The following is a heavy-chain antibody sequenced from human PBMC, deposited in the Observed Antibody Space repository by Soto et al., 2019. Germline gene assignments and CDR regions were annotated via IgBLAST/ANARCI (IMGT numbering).Heavy chain of an antibody. CDR2: VNHGGTS. V-gene: IGHV4-34*01. CDR1: GGSFSGYY. J-gene: IGHJ6*02. CDR3: VRQGIGPLHGLVDV. Sequence: SETLSLTCAVHGGSFSGYYWDWIRQPPGKGLEWIGEVNHGGTSNYDPSLKSRAIISVDTSKNQFSLKLSSVTAADTAMYHCVRQGIGPLHGLVDVWGRGTTVTVS. D-gene: IGHD3-10*01.